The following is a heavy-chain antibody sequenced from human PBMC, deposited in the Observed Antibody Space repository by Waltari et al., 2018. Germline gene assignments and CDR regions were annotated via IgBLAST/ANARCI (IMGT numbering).Heavy chain of an antibody. J-gene: IGHJ2*01. D-gene: IGHD3-10*01. CDR1: GASISHFY. CDR3: ARRNYKFLTGYAHWFFDV. CDR2: IYTTGTP. Sequence: QVHLQESGPGLVKPSDTLSLTCSVSGASISHFYWSWIRLSAAHGLEWVGRIYTTGTPNYSPSLTSRVTMSIDTSKNLLSLNLRSVTATDTATYFCARRNYKFLTGYAHWFFDVWGRGTLISVSS. V-gene: IGHV4-4*07.